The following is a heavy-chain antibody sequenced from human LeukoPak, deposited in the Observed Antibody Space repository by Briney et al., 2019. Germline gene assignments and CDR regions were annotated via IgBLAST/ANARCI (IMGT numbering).Heavy chain of an antibody. CDR2: ISNNGGYT. D-gene: IGHD2-15*01. V-gene: IGHV3-23*01. CDR3: AKQLGYCSDGSCYFPY. CDR1: GFTFSSSA. Sequence: HPGGSLRLSCAASGFTFSSSAMSWVRQAPGKGLEWVSAISNNGGYTYYADSVQGRFTISRDNSKSTLCLQMSSLRAEDTAVYYCAKQLGYCSDGSCYFPYWGQGTLVTVSS. J-gene: IGHJ4*02.